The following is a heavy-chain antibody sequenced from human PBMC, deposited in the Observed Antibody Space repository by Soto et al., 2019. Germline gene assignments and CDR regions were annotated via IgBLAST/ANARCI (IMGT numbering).Heavy chain of an antibody. CDR3: ARQGTGSGAGNYYYYYGLDV. Sequence: SETLSLTCSVSGDSINDKNWWTWLRQPPGKRLEWIGDIYHTGRSSYNPSLTSRVAMSVDKSKNQFSLKLNSVIAADTAVYYCARQGTGSGAGNYYYYYGLDVWGQGTTVTVSS. CDR1: GDSINDKNW. J-gene: IGHJ6*02. CDR2: IYHTGRS. V-gene: IGHV4-4*02. D-gene: IGHD3-10*01.